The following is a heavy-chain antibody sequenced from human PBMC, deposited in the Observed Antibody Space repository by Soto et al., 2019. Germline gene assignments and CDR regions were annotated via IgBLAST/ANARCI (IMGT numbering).Heavy chain of an antibody. J-gene: IGHJ6*02. D-gene: IGHD5-12*01. Sequence: QVQLQESGPGLVKPSQNLSLTCVVSGASIRSDGHYWSWVRQFPVKGLEWIGYIHFSGTPFYSPSLKSRVAILLDTSESSFSLQLSSVTAADTAVYYCARDRGYRDSDYSGMDVGGQGITVTVS. CDR1: GASIRSDGHY. CDR2: IHFSGTP. CDR3: ARDRGYRDSDYSGMDV. V-gene: IGHV4-31*11.